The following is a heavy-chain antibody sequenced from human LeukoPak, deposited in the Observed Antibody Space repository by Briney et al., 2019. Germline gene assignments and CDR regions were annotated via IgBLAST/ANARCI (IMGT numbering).Heavy chain of an antibody. Sequence: SQTLSLTCAISGDSVSSNSVAWNWIRQSPSRGLEWLGRTYYRSKWYNDYAVSVKSRITINPDTSKNQFSLQLDSVTPEDTAVYYCARVGGYSYGPLDYWGQGTLVTVSS. J-gene: IGHJ4*02. CDR3: ARVGGYSYGPLDY. D-gene: IGHD5-18*01. CDR2: TYYRSKWYN. CDR1: GDSVSSNSVA. V-gene: IGHV6-1*01.